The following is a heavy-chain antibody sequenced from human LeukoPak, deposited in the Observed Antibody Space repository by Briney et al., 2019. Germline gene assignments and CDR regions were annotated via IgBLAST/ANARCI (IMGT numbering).Heavy chain of an antibody. CDR2: TYYSGGT. CDR3: ARGSYVGPTSGYFDY. V-gene: IGHV4-31*03. CDR1: GGSISSGGYN. J-gene: IGHJ4*02. D-gene: IGHD1-26*01. Sequence: SETLSLTCTVSGGSISSGGYNWSWIRQHPGKGLECIGYTYYSGGTYYNPSLKSRVTISVDTSKNQFSLKLSSETAADTAMYYCARGSYVGPTSGYFDYWGQGTLVTVSS.